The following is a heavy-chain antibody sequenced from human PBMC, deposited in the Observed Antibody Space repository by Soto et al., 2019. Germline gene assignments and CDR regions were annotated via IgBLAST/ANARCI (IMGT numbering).Heavy chain of an antibody. CDR2: ISYDGSNK. V-gene: IGHV3-30-3*01. Sequence: GGSLRLSCAASGFTFSSYAMHWVRQAPGKGLEWVAVISYDGSNKYYADSVKGRFTISRDNSKNTLYLQMNSLRAEDTAVYYCARDERAWYYYDRSGYYYDPYFQHWGQGTLVTVSS. D-gene: IGHD3-22*01. J-gene: IGHJ1*01. CDR1: GFTFSSYA. CDR3: ARDERAWYYYDRSGYYYDPYFQH.